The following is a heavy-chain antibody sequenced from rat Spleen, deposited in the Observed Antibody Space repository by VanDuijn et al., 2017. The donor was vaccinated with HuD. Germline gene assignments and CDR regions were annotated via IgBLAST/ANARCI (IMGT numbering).Heavy chain of an antibody. CDR3: TRSQTGRGFAY. CDR2: ISPSGGTT. D-gene: IGHD5-1*01. CDR1: GFTFSNYD. V-gene: IGHV5-19*01. Sequence: EVQLVESGGGLVQPGRSMKLSCAASGFTFSNYDMHWIRQAPTKGLEWVASISPSGGTTYFRDSVKGRFTISRDDPQSTLYLQMDSLRSEDTATYYCTRSQTGRGFAYWGQGTLVTVSS. J-gene: IGHJ3*01.